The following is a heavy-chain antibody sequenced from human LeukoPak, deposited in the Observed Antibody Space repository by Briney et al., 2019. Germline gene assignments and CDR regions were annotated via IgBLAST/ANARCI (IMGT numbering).Heavy chain of an antibody. D-gene: IGHD1-1*01. CDR1: GFIFSSYS. V-gene: IGHV3-48*01. CDR3: ARDLDGAVAFDI. Sequence: GGSLRLSCAASGFIFSSYSMNWVRQAPGKGLEWVSYISSTDSTIYYADSVQGRFTISRDNAKNSLYLLMNSLRAEDTAVYYCARDLDGAVAFDIWGQGTMVTVSS. CDR2: ISSTDSTI. J-gene: IGHJ3*02.